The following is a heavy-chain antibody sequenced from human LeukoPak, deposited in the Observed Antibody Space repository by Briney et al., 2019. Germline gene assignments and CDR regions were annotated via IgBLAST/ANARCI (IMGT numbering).Heavy chain of an antibody. J-gene: IGHJ4*02. CDR2: IIPIFGTA. V-gene: IGHV1-69*06. CDR1: GGTFSSYA. CDR3: ASWLVFDCGGDCCSYYFDY. D-gene: IGHD2-21*02. Sequence: SVKVSCKASGGTFSSYAISWVRQAPGQGLEWMGGIIPIFGTANYAQKFQGRVTITADKSTSTAYMELSSLRSEDTAVYYCASWLVFDCGGDCCSYYFDYWSQGTLVTVSS.